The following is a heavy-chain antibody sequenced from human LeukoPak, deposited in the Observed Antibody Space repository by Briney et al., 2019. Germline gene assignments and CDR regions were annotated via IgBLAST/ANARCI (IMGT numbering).Heavy chain of an antibody. Sequence: NPGGSLRLSCAASGFTFSSYSMNWVRQAPGKGLEWIGSIYHSGSTYYNPSLKSRVTISVDTSKNQFSLKLSSVTAADTAVYYCARDRAYYWGQGTLVTVSS. CDR3: ARDRAYY. CDR2: IYHSGST. J-gene: IGHJ4*02. V-gene: IGHV4-38-2*02. CDR1: GFTFSSYS.